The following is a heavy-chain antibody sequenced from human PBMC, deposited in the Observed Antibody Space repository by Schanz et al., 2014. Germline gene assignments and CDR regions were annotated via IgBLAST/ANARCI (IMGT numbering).Heavy chain of an antibody. D-gene: IGHD3-9*01. J-gene: IGHJ4*02. CDR2: SRNKGHSYTS. CDR3: ASRNFYDKSAAFDY. CDR1: GFTFSDHF. V-gene: IGHV3-72*01. Sequence: VQLVESGGGVVQPGGSLRLSCAASGFTFSDHFMDWVRQAPGKGLEWVGHSRNKGHSYTSEYAASVKGRFTISRDESESSLYLQMDSLKTEDTAVYYCASRNFYDKSAAFDYWGQGSLVTVSS.